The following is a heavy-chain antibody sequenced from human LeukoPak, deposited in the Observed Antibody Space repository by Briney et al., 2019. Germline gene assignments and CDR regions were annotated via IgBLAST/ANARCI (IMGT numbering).Heavy chain of an antibody. J-gene: IGHJ6*03. CDR1: RFTFSSYA. CDR3: AWGGFGEAYYYYYYMDV. V-gene: IGHV3-23*01. CDR2: ISGSGGST. Sequence: PGGSLRLSCAASRFTFSSYAMSWARQAPGKGLEWVSTISGSGGSTYYADSVKGRFTISRDNSKNTLYLQINSLRAEDTAVYYCAWGGFGEAYYYYYYMDVWGKGTTVTVSS. D-gene: IGHD3-10*01.